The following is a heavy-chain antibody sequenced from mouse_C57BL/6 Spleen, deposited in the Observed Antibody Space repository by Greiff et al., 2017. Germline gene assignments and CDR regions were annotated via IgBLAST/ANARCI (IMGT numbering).Heavy chain of an antibody. J-gene: IGHJ3*01. V-gene: IGHV1-53*01. CDR1: GYTFTRYW. CDR3: ARGGYQGTPY. CDR2: INPSNGGT. Sequence: QVQLQQPGTEPVKPGASVKLPCKASGYTFTRYWMHRVKQRPGQGLEWIGNINPSNGGTNYNEKFKSKATLTVDKSSSTAYMQLSRLTSEDSEVYYCARGGYQGTPYWGQVTLVIVSA. D-gene: IGHD3-1*01.